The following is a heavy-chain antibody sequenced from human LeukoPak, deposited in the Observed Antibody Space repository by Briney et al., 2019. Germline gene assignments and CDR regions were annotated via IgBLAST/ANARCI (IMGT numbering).Heavy chain of an antibody. V-gene: IGHV4-34*01. Sequence: SETLSLTCAVYGGSFSGYYWSWIRQPPGKGLEWIGEINHSGSTNYNPSLKSRVTISVDTSKNQFSLKLSSVTAADTAVYYCARVNGDFPRNFDYWGQGTLVTVSS. D-gene: IGHD2-21*02. CDR3: ARVNGDFPRNFDY. J-gene: IGHJ4*02. CDR1: GGSFSGYY. CDR2: INHSGST.